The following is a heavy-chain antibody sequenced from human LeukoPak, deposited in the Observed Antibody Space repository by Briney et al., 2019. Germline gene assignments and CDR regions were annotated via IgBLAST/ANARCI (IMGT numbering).Heavy chain of an antibody. CDR3: AKNRGGTYKYYMDV. J-gene: IGHJ6*03. Sequence: GGSLRLSCAASGFTFNNYAMSWVRQAPGMGLEWLSYVSGSGGATYYAASVKGRFTISRDNSKNTVYLQMGSLRAEDTAVYYCAKNRGGTYKYYMDVWGKGPRSPSP. D-gene: IGHD1-1*01. CDR1: GFTFNNYA. V-gene: IGHV3-23*01. CDR2: VSGSGGAT.